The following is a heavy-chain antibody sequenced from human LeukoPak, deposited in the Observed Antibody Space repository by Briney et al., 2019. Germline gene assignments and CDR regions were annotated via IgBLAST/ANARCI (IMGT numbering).Heavy chain of an antibody. CDR2: INHSGNT. Sequence: KPSETLSLTCAVYGGSFSGYYWSWIRQAPGKGLEWIGEINHSGNTNYNPSLKSRVTISVDTSKNQFSLKLSSVTAADTAVYYCVTERGYCTGGRCYGGWFDPGSQGTLVTVSS. CDR3: VTERGYCTGGRCYGGWFDP. CDR1: GGSFSGYY. D-gene: IGHD2-15*01. V-gene: IGHV4-34*01. J-gene: IGHJ5*02.